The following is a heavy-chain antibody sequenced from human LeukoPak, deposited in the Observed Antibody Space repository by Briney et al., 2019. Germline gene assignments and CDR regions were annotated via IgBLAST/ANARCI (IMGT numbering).Heavy chain of an antibody. V-gene: IGHV3-30*18. J-gene: IGHJ4*02. CDR2: ISYDGSNK. D-gene: IGHD6-13*01. CDR1: GFTFSSYG. CDR3: AKDSRFPTGSSSWSSYFDY. Sequence: PGGSLRLSCAASGFTFSSYGMHWVRQAPGKGLEWVAAISYDGSNKYYADSVKGRFTISRDNSKNTLYLQMNSLRAEDTAVYYCAKDSRFPTGSSSWSSYFDYWGQGTLVTVSS.